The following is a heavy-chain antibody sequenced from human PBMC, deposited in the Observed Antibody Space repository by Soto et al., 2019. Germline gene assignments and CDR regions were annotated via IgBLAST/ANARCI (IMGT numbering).Heavy chain of an antibody. D-gene: IGHD3-9*01. Sequence: EVQLLESGGGLVQPGGSLRLSCAASRFTFSCYAMSWVRQAPGKGLEWVSAISGSGGSTYYADSVKGRFTISRDNSKNTLYLQMNSLRAEDTAVYYCAKDGILRYFDWFQYGCAFDIWGQGTMVTVSS. J-gene: IGHJ3*02. V-gene: IGHV3-23*01. CDR1: RFTFSCYA. CDR2: ISGSGGST. CDR3: AKDGILRYFDWFQYGCAFDI.